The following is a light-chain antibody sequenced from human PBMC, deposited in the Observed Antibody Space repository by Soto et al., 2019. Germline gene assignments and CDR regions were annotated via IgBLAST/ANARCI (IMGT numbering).Light chain of an antibody. V-gene: IGKV1-33*01. CDR2: DAS. CDR3: QQYDNLLT. J-gene: IGKJ4*01. Sequence: DIQMTQSPSSLSASVGDRVTITCQAGQDISNYLNWYQQKPGKAPKLLIYDASNLETGVPSRFSGSGSGTDFTFTISSLQPEDIATYYCQQYDNLLTFGGGTKVDIK. CDR1: QDISNY.